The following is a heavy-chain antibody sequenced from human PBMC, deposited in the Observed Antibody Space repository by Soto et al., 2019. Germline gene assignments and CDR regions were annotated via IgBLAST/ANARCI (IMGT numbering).Heavy chain of an antibody. Sequence: ASVKVSCKASGYTFTGYYMHWVRQAPGQGLEWMGWINPNSGGTNYAQKFQGWVTMTRDTSISTAYMELSRLRSDDTAVYYCARGYSSSWYFVDYWGQGTLVTVSS. D-gene: IGHD6-13*01. CDR2: INPNSGGT. CDR3: ARGYSSSWYFVDY. CDR1: GYTFTGYY. J-gene: IGHJ4*02. V-gene: IGHV1-2*04.